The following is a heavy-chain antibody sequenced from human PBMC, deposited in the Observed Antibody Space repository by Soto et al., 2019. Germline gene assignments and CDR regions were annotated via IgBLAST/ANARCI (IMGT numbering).Heavy chain of an antibody. J-gene: IGHJ6*02. V-gene: IGHV3-30-3*01. Sequence: QVQLVESGGGVVQPGRSLRLSCAASGFTFSSYAMHWVRQAPGKGLEWVAVISYDGSNKYYADSVKGRFTISRDNSKNTLSLQMNSLRAEDTAVYYCARATEQWPTKPIYYYYGMDVWGQGTTVTVSS. CDR1: GFTFSSYA. CDR2: ISYDGSNK. CDR3: ARATEQWPTKPIYYYYGMDV. D-gene: IGHD6-19*01.